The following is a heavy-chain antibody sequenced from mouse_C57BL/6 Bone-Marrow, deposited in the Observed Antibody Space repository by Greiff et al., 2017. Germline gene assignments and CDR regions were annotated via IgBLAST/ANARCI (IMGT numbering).Heavy chain of an antibody. D-gene: IGHD2-1*01. CDR2: IDPENGDT. V-gene: IGHV14-4*01. Sequence: VQLKESGAELVRPGASVKLSCTASGFNIKDDYMHWVKQRPEQGLEWIGWIDPENGDTEYASKFQGKATITADTSSNTAYLQLSSLTSEDTAVYYCTTRRYGNHRFAYWGQGTLVTVSA. J-gene: IGHJ3*01. CDR1: GFNIKDDY. CDR3: TTRRYGNHRFAY.